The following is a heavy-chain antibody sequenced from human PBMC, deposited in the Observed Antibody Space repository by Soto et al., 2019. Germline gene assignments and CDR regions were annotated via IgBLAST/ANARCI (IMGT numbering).Heavy chain of an antibody. CDR3: ARDAAP. D-gene: IGHD6-25*01. Sequence: QVQLQESGPGLVKPSETLSLNCTVSGGSITRGGYYWSWIRHHPGKGLEWVGYIYNSGTTYYNPSLKSRISISVDPSKNQFSLKLTSVTAAVTAVYYCARDAAPWGQGTLVTVSS. CDR2: IYNSGTT. CDR1: GGSITRGGYY. J-gene: IGHJ5*02. V-gene: IGHV4-31*03.